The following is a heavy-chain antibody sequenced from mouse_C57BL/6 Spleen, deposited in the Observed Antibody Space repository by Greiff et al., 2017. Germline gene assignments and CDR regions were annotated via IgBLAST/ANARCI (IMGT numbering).Heavy chain of an antibody. Sequence: VQLQQSGTELVKPGASVKLSCKASGYTFTSYWMHWVKQRPGQGLEWIGNINPSNGGTNYNEKFKSKATLTVDKSSSTAYMQLSSLTSEDSAVYYCARSMSNYVWAWFAYWGQGTLVTVSA. CDR2: INPSNGGT. D-gene: IGHD2-5*01. J-gene: IGHJ3*01. CDR1: GYTFTSYW. CDR3: ARSMSNYVWAWFAY. V-gene: IGHV1-53*01.